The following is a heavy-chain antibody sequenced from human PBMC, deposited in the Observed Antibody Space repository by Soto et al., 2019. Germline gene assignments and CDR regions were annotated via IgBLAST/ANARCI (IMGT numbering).Heavy chain of an antibody. D-gene: IGHD1-1*01. V-gene: IGHV4-59*08. CDR2: VYYTGGT. Sequence: QVQLQQSGPGLVKPSETLSPTCTVSSGPSSSHNWGWIRQPPGRGLEWTGYVYYTGGTSYNPSLKSRVTISADTSTNHISLTLSSVTAADTAVYYCVRQGIGNLHGLVDVWGQGTTVSVSS. J-gene: IGHJ6*02. CDR3: VRQGIGNLHGLVDV. CDR1: SGPSSSHN.